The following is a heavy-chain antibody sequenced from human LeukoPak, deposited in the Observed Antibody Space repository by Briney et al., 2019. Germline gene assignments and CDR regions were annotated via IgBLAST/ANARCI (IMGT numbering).Heavy chain of an antibody. D-gene: IGHD6-6*01. CDR1: GGSISSRSYS. V-gene: IGHV4-39*01. Sequence: SETLSLTCTVSGGSISSRSYSWGWIRQPPGKGLEWIGSIYYSGSTYYNPSLESRVTISVDTSKNQFSLKLSSMMAADTAVYYCARSGGLAARPPYFDYWGQGTLVTVSS. J-gene: IGHJ4*02. CDR3: ARSGGLAARPPYFDY. CDR2: IYYSGST.